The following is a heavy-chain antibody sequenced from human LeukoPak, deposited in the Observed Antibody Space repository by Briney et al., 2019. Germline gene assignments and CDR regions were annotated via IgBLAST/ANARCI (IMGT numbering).Heavy chain of an antibody. CDR1: GFTFDEHA. D-gene: IGHD2-15*01. V-gene: IGHV3-9*01. J-gene: IGHJ3*01. CDR2: ISYSSETI. Sequence: GGSLRLSCAASGFTFDEHAMHWVRQAPGKGLEWVSGISYSSETIGYVDSVKGRFTISRDDRKNSLYLQMNSLRPEDTALYYCAKDRGGGSQLGDAFDVWGQGTMVRVSS. CDR3: AKDRGGGSQLGDAFDV.